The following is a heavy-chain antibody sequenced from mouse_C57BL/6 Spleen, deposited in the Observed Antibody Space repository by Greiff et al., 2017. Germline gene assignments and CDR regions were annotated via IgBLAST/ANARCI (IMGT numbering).Heavy chain of an antibody. V-gene: IGHV1-50*01. CDR1: GYTFTSYW. D-gene: IGHD3-3*01. CDR3: AICLGIVGGTHWYFDV. J-gene: IGHJ1*03. Sequence: QVQLQQSGAELVKPGASVKLSCKASGYTFTSYWMQWVKQRPGQGLEWIGEIDPSDSYTNYNQKFKGKATLTVDTSSSTAYMQLSSLTSEDSAVYYCAICLGIVGGTHWYFDVWGTGTTVTVSS. CDR2: IDPSDSYT.